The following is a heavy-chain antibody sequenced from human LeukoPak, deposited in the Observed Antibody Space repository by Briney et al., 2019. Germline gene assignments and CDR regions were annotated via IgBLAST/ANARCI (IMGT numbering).Heavy chain of an antibody. CDR3: ARAGWLQVVY. CDR2: ISWDGGST. J-gene: IGHJ4*02. D-gene: IGHD5-24*01. Sequence: PGGSLRLSCAASGFTFDDYTMHWVRQAPGKGLEWVSLISWDGGSTYYADSVKGRFTISRDNAKNSLYLQMNSLRAEDTAVYYCARAGWLQVVYRGQGTLVTVSS. V-gene: IGHV3-43*01. CDR1: GFTFDDYT.